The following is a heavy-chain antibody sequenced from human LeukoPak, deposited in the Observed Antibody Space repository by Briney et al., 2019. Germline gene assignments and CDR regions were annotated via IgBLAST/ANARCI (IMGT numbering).Heavy chain of an antibody. CDR3: ARGEFGDYYYFYMDV. J-gene: IGHJ6*03. V-gene: IGHV3-21*01. CDR1: GLTFSSYS. CDR2: ITSSNNYI. D-gene: IGHD2/OR15-2a*01. Sequence: GGSLRLSCAASGLTFSSYSMNWVRQAPGQGLEWVSCITSSNNYIYYGDSVKGRFTISRDDAKNSLFLQMNSLRAEDTATYYCARGEFGDYYYFYMDVWGKGTTVTVSS.